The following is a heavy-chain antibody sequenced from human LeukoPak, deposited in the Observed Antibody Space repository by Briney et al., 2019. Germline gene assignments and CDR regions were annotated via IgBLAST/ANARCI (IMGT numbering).Heavy chain of an antibody. V-gene: IGHV4-39*01. Sequence: SETLSLTCTVSGDSMNRGSYFWGWIRQPPGKGLEWIGGIHYSGVTYYNPSLKSRVTTSKDTSKSQFSLKLTSVTAADTAVYYCVRLLGHAYWGQGILVAVSS. J-gene: IGHJ4*02. CDR1: GDSMNRGSYF. CDR3: VRLLGHAY. D-gene: IGHD2-8*02. CDR2: IHYSGVT.